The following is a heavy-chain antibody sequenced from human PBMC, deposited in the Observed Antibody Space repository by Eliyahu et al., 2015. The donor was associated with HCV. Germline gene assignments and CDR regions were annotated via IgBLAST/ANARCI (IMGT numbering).Heavy chain of an antibody. CDR2: INHSGST. Sequence: QVQLQQWGAGLLKPSETLSLTCAVYGGSFSGYYWSWIRQPPGKGLEWIGEINHSGSTNYNPSLKSRVTISVDTSKNQFSLKLRSVTAADTAVYYCARGVSSGWSRVSQKFDPWGQGTLVTVSS. CDR3: ARGVSSGWSRVSQKFDP. J-gene: IGHJ5*02. CDR1: GGSFSGYY. D-gene: IGHD6-19*01. V-gene: IGHV4-34*01.